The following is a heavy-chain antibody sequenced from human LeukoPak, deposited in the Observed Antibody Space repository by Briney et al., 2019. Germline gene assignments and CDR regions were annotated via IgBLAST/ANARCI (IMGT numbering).Heavy chain of an antibody. J-gene: IGHJ5*02. Sequence: TPSETLSLTCAVYGGSFSDYYWSWIRQSPGKGLEWIGEINHRGSTNYNPSLKSRVTISVDTSKNQFSLKMTSVTVADSAVYYCARHYGPWGQGTLVTVSS. V-gene: IGHV4-34*01. CDR3: ARHYGP. CDR2: INHRGST. CDR1: GGSFSDYY. D-gene: IGHD3-16*01.